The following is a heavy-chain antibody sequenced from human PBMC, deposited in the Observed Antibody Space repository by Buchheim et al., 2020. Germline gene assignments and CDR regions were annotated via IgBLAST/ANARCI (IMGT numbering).Heavy chain of an antibody. D-gene: IGHD3-10*01. CDR1: GFTFSSYA. CDR2: ISGIGGST. J-gene: IGHJ4*02. CDR3: AKGEVRFGELFGY. Sequence: EVQLLESGGGLVQPGGSLRLSCAASGFTFSSYAMSWVRLAPGKGLEWVSAISGIGGSTYCAASVKGRFTISIYNSQNPLYLQMNSLRAEDTAVYYCAKGEVRFGELFGYWGQGTL. V-gene: IGHV3-23*01.